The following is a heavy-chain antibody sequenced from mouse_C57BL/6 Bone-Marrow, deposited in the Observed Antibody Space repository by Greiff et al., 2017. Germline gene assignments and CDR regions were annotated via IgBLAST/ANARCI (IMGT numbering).Heavy chain of an antibody. CDR2: IDPANGTT. CDR1: GFYIKNTY. J-gene: IGHJ4*01. Sequence: EVQRVESVAELVRPGASVKLSCTASGFYIKNTYMHWVKQRPEQSLEWIGRIDPANGTTKYAPKFQGKATITADTSSNTAYLQLSSPTSEDTANYYCARFYYYAMDYWGQGTSVTVSS. V-gene: IGHV14-3*01. CDR3: ARFYYYAMDY.